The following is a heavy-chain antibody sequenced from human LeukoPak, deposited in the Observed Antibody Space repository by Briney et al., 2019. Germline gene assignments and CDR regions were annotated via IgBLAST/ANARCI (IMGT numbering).Heavy chain of an antibody. CDR3: ARVPRSYYYYYYMDV. V-gene: IGHV4-59*08. CDR2: IYYSGST. Sequence: SETLSLTCTVSGGSISNYYWSWIRQPPGKGLEWIGYIYYSGSTDYNPSLKSRVTISVDTSKNQFSLNLSSVTAADTAVYYCARVPRSYYYYYYMDVWGKGTTVTVSS. J-gene: IGHJ6*03. D-gene: IGHD2-2*01. CDR1: GGSISNYY.